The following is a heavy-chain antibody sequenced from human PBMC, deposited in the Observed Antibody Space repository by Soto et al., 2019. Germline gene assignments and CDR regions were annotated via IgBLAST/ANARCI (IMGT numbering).Heavy chain of an antibody. V-gene: IGHV3-33*01. D-gene: IGHD3-10*01. J-gene: IGHJ6*02. CDR1: GFTFSSYG. CDR3: ARERISMVRGVIDELYYYYYGMDV. CDR2: IWYDGSNK. Sequence: GGSLRLSCAASGFTFSSYGMHWVRQAPGKGLEWVAVIWYDGSNKYYADSVKGRFTISRDNSKNTLYLQMNSLRAEDTAVYYCARERISMVRGVIDELYYYYYGMDVWGHGTTVTVSS.